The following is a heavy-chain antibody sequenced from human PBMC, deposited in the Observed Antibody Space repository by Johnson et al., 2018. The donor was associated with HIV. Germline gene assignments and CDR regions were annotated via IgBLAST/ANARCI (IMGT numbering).Heavy chain of an antibody. CDR3: ARSFRTIAARPDAFDI. V-gene: IGHV3-66*02. CDR2: LYSGSRT. D-gene: IGHD6-6*01. Sequence: EQLVESGGGLVQPGGSMRLSCAASGFTFSSNYMSWVRQAPGKGLEWVSLLYSGSRTSHVDSVTGRFTISRDNAKNTLFLQMNSLRAEDTAVYYCARSFRTIAARPDAFDIWGQGTMVTVSS. J-gene: IGHJ3*02. CDR1: GFTFSSNY.